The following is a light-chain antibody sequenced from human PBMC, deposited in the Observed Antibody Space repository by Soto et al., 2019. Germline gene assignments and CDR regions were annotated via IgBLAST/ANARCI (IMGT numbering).Light chain of an antibody. J-gene: IGKJ4*01. CDR3: LQHNTYPLT. Sequence: DIQMTQSPSSLSASVGVRVTITCRASQGIRNELGWYQQKPGKGPKRLIYAASNLSSGVPSRFSGSGSGTEFTLTISSLQPEDFATYFCLQHNTYPLTFGGGTRVEV. V-gene: IGKV1-17*01. CDR2: AAS. CDR1: QGIRNE.